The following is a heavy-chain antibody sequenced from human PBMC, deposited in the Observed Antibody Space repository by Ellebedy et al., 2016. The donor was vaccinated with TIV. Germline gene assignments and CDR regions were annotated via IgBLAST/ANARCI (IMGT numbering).Heavy chain of an antibody. V-gene: IGHV3-7*01. CDR3: ARWAYVNSWYHLDY. D-gene: IGHD1-14*01. J-gene: IGHJ4*02. CDR1: GFPFSTYA. CDR2: IKQDGSVQ. Sequence: PGGSLRLSCAASGFPFSTYAVHRVRQAPGKVLEWVASIKQDGSVQYYVDSVRGRFNISRDNSKTSTYLQMNSLRGEDTAVYYCARWAYVNSWYHLDYWGQGTLVTVSS.